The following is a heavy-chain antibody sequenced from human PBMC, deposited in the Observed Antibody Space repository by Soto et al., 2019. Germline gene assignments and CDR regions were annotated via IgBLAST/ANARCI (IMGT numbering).Heavy chain of an antibody. Sequence: GGSLRLSCAASGFTFSSYSMNWVRQAPGKGLEWVSSISSSSSYIYYADSVKGRFTISRDNAKNSLYLQMNSLRAEDTDVYYCARHFRNHYGDYPRYFDYWGQGTLVTVSS. D-gene: IGHD4-17*01. CDR2: ISSSSSYI. J-gene: IGHJ4*02. V-gene: IGHV3-21*01. CDR3: ARHFRNHYGDYPRYFDY. CDR1: GFTFSSYS.